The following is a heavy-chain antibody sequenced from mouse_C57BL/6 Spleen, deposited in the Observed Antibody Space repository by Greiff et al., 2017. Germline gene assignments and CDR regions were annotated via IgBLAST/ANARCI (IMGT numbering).Heavy chain of an antibody. CDR3: TTNLLQGYFDV. CDR1: GFNIKDDY. CDR2: IDPENGDT. Sequence: EVKLVESGAELVRPGASVKLSCTASGFNIKDDYMHWVKQRPEQGLEWIGWIDPENGDTEYASKFQGKATITADTSSNTAYLQLSSLTSEDTAVYYCTTNLLQGYFDVWGTGTTGTVSS. D-gene: IGHD1-1*01. V-gene: IGHV14-4*01. J-gene: IGHJ1*03.